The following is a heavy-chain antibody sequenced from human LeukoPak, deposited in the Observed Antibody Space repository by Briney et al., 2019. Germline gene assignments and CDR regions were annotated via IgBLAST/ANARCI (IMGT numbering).Heavy chain of an antibody. CDR3: ARALLTYNSSHLYYYYGMDV. J-gene: IGHJ6*02. CDR2: IYHSGST. D-gene: IGHD1-1*01. CDR1: GGSISSGGYS. V-gene: IGHV4-30-2*01. Sequence: PSQTLSLTCAVSGGSISSGGYSWSWIRQPPGKGLEWIGYIYHSGSTYYNPSLKSRVTISVDRSKNQFSLKLSSVTAADTAVYYCARALLTYNSSHLYYYYGMDVWGQGTTVTVSS.